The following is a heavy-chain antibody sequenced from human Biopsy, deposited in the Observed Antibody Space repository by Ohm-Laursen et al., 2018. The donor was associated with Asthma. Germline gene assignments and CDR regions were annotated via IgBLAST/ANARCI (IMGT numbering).Heavy chain of an antibody. Sequence: SLRLSCTAPGFTFGDYCMSWVRQVPGQGLEWVANIKHDGSEKNHVDSLKGRFTISRDNAKNSVFLHMDSLRPEDTAFYYCAKVRSDWVITESFDYWGQGVLVTVSS. CDR1: GFTFGDYC. CDR2: IKHDGSEK. D-gene: IGHD3-22*01. V-gene: IGHV3-7*03. J-gene: IGHJ4*02. CDR3: AKVRSDWVITESFDY.